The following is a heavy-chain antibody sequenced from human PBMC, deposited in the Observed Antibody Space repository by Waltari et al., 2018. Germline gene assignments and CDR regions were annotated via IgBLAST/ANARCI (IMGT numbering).Heavy chain of an antibody. CDR3: VTGPRDKWVGRYSGEFFHH. D-gene: IGHD6-19*01. J-gene: IGHJ1*01. Sequence: QVELQQWGAGLLRPSETLSLTCAVYGVSLSDYYWTWIPQPLGKGLEWIGENNLGEGPSHHPSLAGRVTLLLYKSKNQFSLHLVSVTAADTARYYCVTGPRDKWVGRYSGEFFHHWGPGTLVTVSS. CDR2: NNLGEGP. CDR1: GVSLSDYY. V-gene: IGHV4-34*02.